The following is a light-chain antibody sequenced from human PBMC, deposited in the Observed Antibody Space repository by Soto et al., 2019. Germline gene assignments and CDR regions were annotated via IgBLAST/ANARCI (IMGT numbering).Light chain of an antibody. V-gene: IGKV3-15*01. J-gene: IGKJ5*01. CDR2: GAS. CDR1: QSVSSN. Sequence: EIVMTQSPATLSVSPGERATLSCRASQSVSSNLAWYQQKPGQAPRLLIYGASTRAAGIPARFSGSGSGTEFTLTISSLQPEDFVVYYCQHYNNWPRTTFGQGTRLEIK. CDR3: QHYNNWPRTT.